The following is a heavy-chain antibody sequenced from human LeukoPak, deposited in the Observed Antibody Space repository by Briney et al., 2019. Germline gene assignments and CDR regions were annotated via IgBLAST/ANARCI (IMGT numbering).Heavy chain of an antibody. CDR2: IYPSDSDT. J-gene: IGHJ3*02. CDR1: GYISTNYW. V-gene: IGHV5-51*01. CDR3: ARHKGFDI. Sequence: GESLKISCKASGYISTNYWIGWVRQMPGKGLEWMGVIYPSDSDTRYSPSFQGQVTISADKSITTAYLQWSSLKASDTAMYYCARHKGFDIWGQGTMVTVSS.